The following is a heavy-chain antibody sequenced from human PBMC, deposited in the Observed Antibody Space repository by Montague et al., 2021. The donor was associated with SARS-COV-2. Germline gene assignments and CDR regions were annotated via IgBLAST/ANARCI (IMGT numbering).Heavy chain of an antibody. V-gene: IGHV4-39*07. CDR1: GGSISSSSYY. Sequence: SETLSLTCTVSGGSISSSSYYWGWIRQPPGKGLEWIGSIYYSGSTYYNPSLKSRVTISVDTSKNQFSLELSSVTAADTAVYFCAREGAVVGARRTFDIWGQGTMVTVSS. D-gene: IGHD1-26*01. J-gene: IGHJ3*02. CDR2: IYYSGST. CDR3: AREGAVVGARRTFDI.